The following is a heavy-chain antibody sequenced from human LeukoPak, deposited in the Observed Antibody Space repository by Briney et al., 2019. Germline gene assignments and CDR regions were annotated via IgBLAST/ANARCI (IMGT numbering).Heavy chain of an antibody. D-gene: IGHD3-3*01. CDR2: IIPMFGTA. Sequence: ASVKVSCKSSGGTFSNYAISWVRQAPGQGLEWMGGIIPMFGTANYAQKIQGRRTIIAADSTSTAYMELSSLRSEDTAVYYCARRFGDFWGGFDYWGQGTLVAVSS. J-gene: IGHJ4*02. V-gene: IGHV1-69*13. CDR3: ARRFGDFWGGFDY. CDR1: GGTFSNYA.